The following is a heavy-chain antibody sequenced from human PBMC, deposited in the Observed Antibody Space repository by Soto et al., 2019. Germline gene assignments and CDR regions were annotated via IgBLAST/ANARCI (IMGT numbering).Heavy chain of an antibody. J-gene: IGHJ6*02. V-gene: IGHV1-46*01. CDR1: GYTFTSFY. CDR3: ASSPAFSSSCYWIPPDQSDGLDV. D-gene: IGHD6-13*01. Sequence: QMQLVQSGAEVKRPGASVRVSCKSSGYTFTSFYIHWVRQAPGQGLEWMGIINPSGGITNFAQRFKGRVTMNRDKSTNSHFMKLSSLKSNDRAVYYCASSPAFSSSCYWIPPDQSDGLDVWGQGTTVTVS. CDR2: INPSGGIT.